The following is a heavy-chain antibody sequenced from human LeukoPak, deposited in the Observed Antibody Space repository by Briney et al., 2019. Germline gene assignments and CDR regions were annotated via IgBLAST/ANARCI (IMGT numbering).Heavy chain of an antibody. D-gene: IGHD4-23*01. Sequence: KPSETLSLTCTVSGGSISSYYWSWIRQPPGKGREWIGYIYYSGSTNCNPSVKSRVAMSVDTSKKQFSLKLSSLTAADTAVYYCARGGTAVIAPYAFDIWGQGTMVTVSS. V-gene: IGHV4-59*01. J-gene: IGHJ3*02. CDR2: IYYSGST. CDR3: ARGGTAVIAPYAFDI. CDR1: GGSISSYY.